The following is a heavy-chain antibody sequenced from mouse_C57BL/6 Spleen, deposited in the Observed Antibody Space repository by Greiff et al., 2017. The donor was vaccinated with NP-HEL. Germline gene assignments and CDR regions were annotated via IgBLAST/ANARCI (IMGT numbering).Heavy chain of an antibody. CDR1: GYAFSSSW. D-gene: IGHD2-5*01. CDR3: AIYSNFAWFAY. Sequence: VQLQQSGPELVKPGASVKISCKASGYAFSSSWMNWVKQRPGKGLEWIGRIYPGDGDTNYNGKFKGKATLTADKSSSTAYMQLSSLTSEDSAVYFCAIYSNFAWFAYWGQGTLVTVSA. V-gene: IGHV1-82*01. J-gene: IGHJ3*01. CDR2: IYPGDGDT.